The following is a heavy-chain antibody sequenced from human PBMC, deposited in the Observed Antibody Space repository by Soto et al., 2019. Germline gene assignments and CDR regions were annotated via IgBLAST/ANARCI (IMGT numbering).Heavy chain of an antibody. Sequence: GGSLRLSCAASGFTFDDYTMHWVRQAPGKGLEWVSLISWDGGSTYYADSVKGRFTISRDNSKNSLYMQMNSLRNGDTALYYCAKGAGAMVRGASRYYYGMDVWGQGTTVTVSS. J-gene: IGHJ6*02. CDR2: ISWDGGST. CDR3: AKGAGAMVRGASRYYYGMDV. V-gene: IGHV3-43*01. CDR1: GFTFDDYT. D-gene: IGHD3-10*01.